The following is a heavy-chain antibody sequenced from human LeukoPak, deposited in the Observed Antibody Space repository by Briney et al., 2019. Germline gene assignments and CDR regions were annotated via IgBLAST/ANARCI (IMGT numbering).Heavy chain of an antibody. CDR1: GYRFTSYW. V-gene: IGHV5-51*01. CDR2: IYPGDSDT. J-gene: IGHJ3*02. Sequence: GGSLQISCKGSGYRFTSYWIGWVRPLPGKGLEWMGIIYPGDSDTRYSSSFQGQVTISADKSISTAYLQWSSLKASDTAMYYCSSTSTYSYRSDDAFDIWGQGTMVTVSS. D-gene: IGHD5-18*01. CDR3: SSTSTYSYRSDDAFDI.